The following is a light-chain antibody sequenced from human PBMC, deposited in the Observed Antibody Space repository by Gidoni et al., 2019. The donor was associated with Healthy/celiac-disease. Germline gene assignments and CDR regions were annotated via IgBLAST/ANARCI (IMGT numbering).Light chain of an antibody. CDR1: QSVLYSSKNKNY. CDR2: WAS. J-gene: IGKJ3*01. V-gene: IGKV4-1*01. Sequence: DSLVTQFPDSLAGSLGDRATINCKSSQSVLYSSKNKNYLAWYQQKPGQRHKLLIYWASTRESGVPDRFSGSWSGIDFTLTINSLQAEAVAVYYCQQYSSTPFTFXPXTKVDIK. CDR3: QQYSSTPFT.